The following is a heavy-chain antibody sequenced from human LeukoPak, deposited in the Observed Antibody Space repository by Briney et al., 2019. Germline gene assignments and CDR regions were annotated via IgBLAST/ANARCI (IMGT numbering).Heavy chain of an antibody. D-gene: IGHD3-10*01. CDR2: ISYDGSNT. Sequence: SGGSLRLSCAASGFTFSSYGMHWVRQAPGKGLEWVAVISYDGSNTYYADSVKGRFTISRDNSKNMPYLQMNSLRAEDTAVYYCAKPYYYGSRSYMDYWGQGTLVTVSS. CDR1: GFTFSSYG. V-gene: IGHV3-30*18. CDR3: AKPYYYGSRSYMDY. J-gene: IGHJ4*02.